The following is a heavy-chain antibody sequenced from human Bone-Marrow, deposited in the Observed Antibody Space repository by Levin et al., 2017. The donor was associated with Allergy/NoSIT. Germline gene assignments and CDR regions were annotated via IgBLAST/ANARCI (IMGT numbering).Heavy chain of an antibody. V-gene: IGHV4-34*01. CDR3: ARRNSSSWYYFDY. CDR2: INHSGST. CDR1: GGSFSGYY. J-gene: IGHJ4*02. Sequence: SETLSLTCAVYGGSFSGYYWSWIRQPPGKGLEWIGEINHSGSTNYNPSLKSRVTISVDTSKNQFSLKLSSVTAADTAVYYCARRNSSSWYYFDYWGQGTLVTVSS. D-gene: IGHD6-13*01.